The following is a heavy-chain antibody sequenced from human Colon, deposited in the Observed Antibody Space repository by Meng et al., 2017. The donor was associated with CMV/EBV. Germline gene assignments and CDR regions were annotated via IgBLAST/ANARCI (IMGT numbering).Heavy chain of an antibody. CDR2: ISTSGGTK. CDR3: ARFQGPKIKVSGVIFGAMDV. J-gene: IGHJ6*02. D-gene: IGHD3-3*01. CDR1: GFTFSSYA. V-gene: IGHV3-48*04. Sequence: GGSLRLSCAASGFTFSSYAMSWVRQAPGKGLEWVSYISTSGGTKFYADSVKGRFTISRHNAKSSVYLQLSGLRVEDTAVYYCARFQGPKIKVSGVIFGAMDVWGQGTTVTVSS.